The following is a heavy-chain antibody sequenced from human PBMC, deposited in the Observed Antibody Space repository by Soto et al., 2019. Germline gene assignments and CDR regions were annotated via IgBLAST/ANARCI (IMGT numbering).Heavy chain of an antibody. Sequence: EVQLVESGGGLVKPGGSLRLSCAASGFTFSSYSMNWVRQAPGKGLEWVSSISSSSSYIYYADSVKGRFTISRDNAKNSRYLQMNSLRAEDTAVYYCARVDYGDYGGSYYFDYWGQGTLVTVSS. CDR3: ARVDYGDYGGSYYFDY. D-gene: IGHD4-17*01. CDR2: ISSSSSYI. CDR1: GFTFSSYS. V-gene: IGHV3-21*01. J-gene: IGHJ4*02.